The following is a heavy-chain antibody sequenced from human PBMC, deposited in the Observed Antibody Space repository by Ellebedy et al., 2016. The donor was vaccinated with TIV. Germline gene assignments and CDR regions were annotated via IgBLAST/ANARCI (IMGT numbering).Heavy chain of an antibody. Sequence: GGSLRLSCAASGFTFDDYAMHWVRQAPGKGLEWASGISWNSGSLGYADSVKGRFTISRDNAKNSLYLQTNSLRAEDTALYYCARADYYDSSGYYYYYGMDVWGQGTTVTVSS. CDR2: ISWNSGSL. V-gene: IGHV3-9*01. D-gene: IGHD3-22*01. J-gene: IGHJ6*02. CDR3: ARADYYDSSGYYYYYGMDV. CDR1: GFTFDDYA.